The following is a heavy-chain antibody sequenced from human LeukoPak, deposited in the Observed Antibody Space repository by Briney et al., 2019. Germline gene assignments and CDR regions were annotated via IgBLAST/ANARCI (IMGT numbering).Heavy chain of an antibody. J-gene: IGHJ6*03. CDR3: ARVLPGPGDYYYYYMDV. V-gene: IGHV1-69*01. Sequence: SVKVSCKASGGTFSRNAISWVRQAPGQGLEWMGGIIPFLSTADYAQKFQGRITITADESTSTAYMELSSLRSDDTAVYYCARVLPGPGDYYYYYMDVWGKGTTVTISS. D-gene: IGHD1-14*01. CDR1: GGTFSRNA. CDR2: IIPFLSTA.